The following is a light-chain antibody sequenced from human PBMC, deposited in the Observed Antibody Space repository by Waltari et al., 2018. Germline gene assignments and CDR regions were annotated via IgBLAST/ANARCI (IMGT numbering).Light chain of an antibody. V-gene: IGLV1-40*01. CDR1: SSNIGAGHD. CDR2: WTP. Sequence: QSVLTQPPSVSGAPGQRVTISCTGSSSNIGAGHDVHWYQTLPGTAPKLLIYWTPNLPSGGPYRFSCSKSGTSASLAITGLQAEDEADYFCQSFDNYVSGGTVFGGGTKLAVL. CDR3: QSFDNYVSGGTV. J-gene: IGLJ3*02.